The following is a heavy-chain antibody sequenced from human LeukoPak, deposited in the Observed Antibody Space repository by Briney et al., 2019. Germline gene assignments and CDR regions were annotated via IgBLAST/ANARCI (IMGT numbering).Heavy chain of an antibody. V-gene: IGHV3-23*01. Sequence: PGGSLRLSCAVSGFIFSNYAMNWVRQAPGKGLEWVSAISSSGGSTYYADSVKGRFTISRDNSKNTLYLQMNNLTAEDTAVYYCAKDHDYYASGPIWGQGTMVTVSS. D-gene: IGHD3-10*01. CDR2: ISSSGGST. J-gene: IGHJ3*02. CDR3: AKDHDYYASGPI. CDR1: GFIFSNYA.